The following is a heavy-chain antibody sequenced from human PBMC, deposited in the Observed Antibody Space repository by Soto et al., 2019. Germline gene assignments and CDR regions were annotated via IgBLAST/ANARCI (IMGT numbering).Heavy chain of an antibody. Sequence: EVQLVESGGGLVQPDGSLRLSCAASGFIFEDYALHWVRQAPGKGLEWVSRISWNSASISYEDYVKGRFSIYRDNDKNSGLLPMNSLRLDDACLYYCARGRNAWSVFFDYLGQGTLVTVSS. D-gene: IGHD2-2*01. CDR1: GFIFEDYA. V-gene: IGHV3-9*01. CDR3: ARGRNAWSVFFDY. J-gene: IGHJ4*02. CDR2: ISWNSASI.